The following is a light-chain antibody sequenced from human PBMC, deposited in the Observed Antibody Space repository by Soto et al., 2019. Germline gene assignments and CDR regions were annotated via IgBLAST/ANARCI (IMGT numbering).Light chain of an antibody. CDR2: GAS. CDR1: QSVSSSY. V-gene: IGKV3-20*01. J-gene: IGKJ3*01. Sequence: EIVLTQSPGTLSLSPGERATLSCRASQSVSSSYLAWYQQKPGQAPRLLIYGASSRATDIPDRFSGSGSGTDFTLTISRLEPEDFAVYYCQKYGSSLFTFGPGTKVDIK. CDR3: QKYGSSLFT.